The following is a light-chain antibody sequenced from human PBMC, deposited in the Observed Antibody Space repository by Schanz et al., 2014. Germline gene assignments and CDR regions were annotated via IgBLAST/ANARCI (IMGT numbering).Light chain of an antibody. CDR2: NSN. V-gene: IGLV1-44*01. CDR3: ETWDDSLSARF. J-gene: IGLJ1*01. CDR1: SSNIGSNT. Sequence: QSVLTQPPSASGTPGQRVTISCSGSSSNIGSNTISWYQQLPGTAPKLLIYNSNQRPSGVPDRFSGSKSGTSASLVISGLRSEDEADYYCETWDDSLSARFFGTGTKLTVL.